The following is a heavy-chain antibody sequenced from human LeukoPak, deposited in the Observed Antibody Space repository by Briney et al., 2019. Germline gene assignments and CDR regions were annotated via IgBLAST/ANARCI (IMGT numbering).Heavy chain of an antibody. CDR1: GFTVSSNY. Sequence: GGSLRLSCAASGFTVSSNYMSWVRQAPGKGLEWVSVIYSGGSTYYADSVKGRFTISRDNSKNTLYLQMNSLGAEDTAVYYCASSGMVRGPIDYWGQGTLVTVSS. J-gene: IGHJ4*02. CDR3: ASSGMVRGPIDY. CDR2: IYSGGST. D-gene: IGHD3-10*01. V-gene: IGHV3-53*01.